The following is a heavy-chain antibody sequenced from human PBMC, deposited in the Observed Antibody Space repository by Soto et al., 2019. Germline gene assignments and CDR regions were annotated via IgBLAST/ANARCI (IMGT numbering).Heavy chain of an antibody. Sequence: GASEGLCKASGYTFSSYALHWVRQTPGQRLEWMGWINAANGNVKYSQKFQGRVTITRDTSASTAYMELSSLRSEDTAVYYCARAVGQFDPWGQGTQVTVSS. V-gene: IGHV1-3*01. CDR1: GYTFSSYA. CDR3: ARAVGQFDP. J-gene: IGHJ5*02. CDR2: INAANGNV. D-gene: IGHD6-19*01.